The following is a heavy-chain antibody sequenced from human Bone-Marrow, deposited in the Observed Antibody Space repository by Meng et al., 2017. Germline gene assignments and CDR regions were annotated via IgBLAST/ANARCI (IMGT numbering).Heavy chain of an antibody. CDR2: INHSGST. CDR1: GGSFSGYY. CDR3: ARDLVRTAMVGVFDY. J-gene: IGHJ4*02. V-gene: IGHV4-34*01. D-gene: IGHD5-18*01. Sequence: QWQLQQVGAGLLKPSETLSLTCAVYGGSFSGYYWSWIRQPPGKGLEWIGEINHSGSTNYNPSLKSRVTISVDTSKNQFSLKLSSVTAADTAVYYCARDLVRTAMVGVFDYWGQGTLVTVSS.